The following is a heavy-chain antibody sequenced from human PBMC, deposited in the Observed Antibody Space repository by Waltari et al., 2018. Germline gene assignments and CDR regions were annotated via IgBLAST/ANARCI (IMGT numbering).Heavy chain of an antibody. V-gene: IGHV3-48*04. CDR3: ASDCRSGYSKWFDP. CDR1: GFTLGSYN. D-gene: IGHD3-3*01. CDR2: ISSSGSTI. Sequence: EVQLVESGGGLVQPGGSVRLSCAASGFTLGSYNMNWVRQAPGKGLEWVAYISSSGSTIYYADSVRGRFTISRDNAKNSLYLQMSGLRAEDTAVYYCASDCRSGYSKWFDPWGQGTLVTV. J-gene: IGHJ5*02.